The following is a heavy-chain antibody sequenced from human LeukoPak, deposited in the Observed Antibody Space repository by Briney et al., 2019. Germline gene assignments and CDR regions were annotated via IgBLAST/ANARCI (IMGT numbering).Heavy chain of an antibody. CDR1: GFTFSSYS. D-gene: IGHD1-26*01. J-gene: IGHJ4*02. CDR2: ISISSTSI. V-gene: IGHV3-48*02. Sequence: GGSLRLSCAASGFTFSSYSMHWVRQAPGKGLEWVSYISISSTSIYYADSVKGRFTISRDNAKNSLYLQTNSLRDEDTAVYYCVRDGTWYDYWGQGTLVTVSS. CDR3: VRDGTWYDY.